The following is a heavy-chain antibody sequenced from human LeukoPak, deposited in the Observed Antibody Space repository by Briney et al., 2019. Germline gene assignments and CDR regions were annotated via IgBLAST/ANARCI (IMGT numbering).Heavy chain of an antibody. V-gene: IGHV4-59*01. D-gene: IGHD3-16*02. J-gene: IGHJ4*02. CDR3: ARGSEGLRLGELSFLFDY. Sequence: SETLCLTCTVSGGSISSYYWSWIRQPPGKGLEWIGYIYYSGSTNYNPSLKSRVTISVDTSKNQFSLKLSSVTAADTAVYYCARGSEGLRLGELSFLFDYWGQGTLVTVSS. CDR2: IYYSGST. CDR1: GGSISSYY.